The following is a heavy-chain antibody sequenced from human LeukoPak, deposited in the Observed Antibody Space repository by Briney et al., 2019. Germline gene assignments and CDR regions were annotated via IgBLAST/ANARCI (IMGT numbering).Heavy chain of an antibody. CDR3: AKDRGGEFDY. CDR2: IRYDGNNK. J-gene: IGHJ4*02. V-gene: IGHV3-30*02. CDR1: GFTFITCG. Sequence: GGSLRLSCAASGFTFITCGMHWVRQAPGKGLEWVAFIRYDGNNKYYADSVKGRFTISRDNSKNTLYLQMNSLTTEDTAVYYCAKDRGGEFDYWGQGTLVTVSS. D-gene: IGHD2-15*01.